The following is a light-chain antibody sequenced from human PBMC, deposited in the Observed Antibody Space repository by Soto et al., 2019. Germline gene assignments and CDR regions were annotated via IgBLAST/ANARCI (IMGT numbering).Light chain of an antibody. V-gene: IGKV1-39*01. J-gene: IGKJ5*01. CDR3: QQSSSTPIT. Sequence: DIRMTQSPSSLSASVGDRVTITCRASQSISSYLNWYQQKPGKAPKLLIYAASSLQSGVPSRFSGSGSGTDFTLTISSLQPEDFATYYCQQSSSTPITFGQGTRLEIK. CDR1: QSISSY. CDR2: AAS.